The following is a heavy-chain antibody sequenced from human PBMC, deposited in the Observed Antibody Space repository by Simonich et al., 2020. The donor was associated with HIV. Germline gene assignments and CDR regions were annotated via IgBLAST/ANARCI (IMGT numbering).Heavy chain of an antibody. CDR1: GYTVSNFG. CDR2: IRVYNGYT. V-gene: IGHV1-18*01. D-gene: IGHD6-13*01. Sequence: QVQLVQSGPEVKKPGASVKVSCKASGYTVSNFGISGVRQAPGKGLEWMGWIRVYNGYTKYAQKIQDRVTMSTDTSTSTAYMELRSLRSDDTAVYYCARDDKGGQQLVGIWGQGTLVTVSS. J-gene: IGHJ4*02. CDR3: ARDDKGGQQLVGI.